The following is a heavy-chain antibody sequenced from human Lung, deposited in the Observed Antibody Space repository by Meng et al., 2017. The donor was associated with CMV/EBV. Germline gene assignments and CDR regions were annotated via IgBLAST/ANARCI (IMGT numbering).Heavy chain of an antibody. CDR3: TGDSVSNPNLDY. V-gene: IGHV3-66*01. D-gene: IGHD3-10*01. J-gene: IGHJ4*02. CDR2: IYRGDNT. Sequence: EVQQVVSGGGLLQLGGLWGRSCAASGFNVRDKYMSWVRQAPGKGLEWVCIIYRGDNTYYIDSVKDRFTVSRDNSKSTMYLQMNSLRVEDTAVYYCTGDSVSNPNLDYWSQGTLVTVS. CDR1: GFNVRDKY.